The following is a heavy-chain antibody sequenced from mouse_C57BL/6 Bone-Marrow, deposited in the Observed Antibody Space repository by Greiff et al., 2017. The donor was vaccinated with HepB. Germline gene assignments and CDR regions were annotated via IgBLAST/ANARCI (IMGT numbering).Heavy chain of an antibody. D-gene: IGHD1-1*01. V-gene: IGHV5-15*01. Sequence: EVKLVESGGGLVQPGGSLKLSCAASGFTFSDYGMAWVRHAPRKGPEWVAFISNLAYSIYYADTVTGRFTISRENAKNTLYLEMSSLRSEDTAMYYCARHLIYYGSSRYYAMDYWGQGTSVTVSS. J-gene: IGHJ4*01. CDR1: GFTFSDYG. CDR3: ARHLIYYGSSRYYAMDY. CDR2: ISNLAYSI.